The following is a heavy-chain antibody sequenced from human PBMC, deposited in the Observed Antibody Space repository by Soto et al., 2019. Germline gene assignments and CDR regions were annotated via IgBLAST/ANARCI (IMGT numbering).Heavy chain of an antibody. CDR2: MHHIGNT. V-gene: IGHV4-4*02. CDR1: GASFSNNNW. D-gene: IGHD6-6*01. Sequence: SETLSLTCDVSGASFSNNNWWSWVRQPPGEGLEWIGEMHHIGNTNYNPSLKSRVTMSVDTSKNQFFLKLNSVTAADTAVYYCASTASDSSSSYYYGMDVWGQGTTVTVSS. CDR3: ASTASDSSSSYYYGMDV. J-gene: IGHJ6*02.